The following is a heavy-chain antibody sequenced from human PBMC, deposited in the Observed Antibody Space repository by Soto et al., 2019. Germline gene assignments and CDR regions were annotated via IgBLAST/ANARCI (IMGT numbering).Heavy chain of an antibody. V-gene: IGHV3-15*01. CDR2: IKSKTDGGTT. J-gene: IGHJ3*02. Sequence: GGSLRLSCAASGFTFSNAWMSWVRQAPGKGLEWVGRIKSKTDGGTTDYAAPVKGRFTISRDDSKNTLYLQMNSLKTEDTAVYYCTARRGQWLISAFDIWGQGTMVTVSS. CDR1: GFTFSNAW. D-gene: IGHD6-19*01. CDR3: TARRGQWLISAFDI.